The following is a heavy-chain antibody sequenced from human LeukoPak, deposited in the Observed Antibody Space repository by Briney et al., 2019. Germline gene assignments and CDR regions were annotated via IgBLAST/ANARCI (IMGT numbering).Heavy chain of an antibody. CDR3: AIIPRAAAGPSARSPFHY. CDR1: GFTFSDYY. D-gene: IGHD6-13*01. J-gene: IGHJ4*02. Sequence: PGGSLRLSCAASGFTFSDYYMSWIRQAPGKGLEWVANIKQDGSDKYYVDSVKGRFTISRDNAKNSLYLQMNSLRAEDTAVYYCAIIPRAAAGPSARSPFHYWGQGTLVTVSS. CDR2: IKQDGSDK. V-gene: IGHV3-7*01.